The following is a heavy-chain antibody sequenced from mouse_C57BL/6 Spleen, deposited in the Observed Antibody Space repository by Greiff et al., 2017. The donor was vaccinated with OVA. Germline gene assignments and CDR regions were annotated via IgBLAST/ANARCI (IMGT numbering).Heavy chain of an antibody. V-gene: IGHV1-59*01. D-gene: IGHD1-1*01. CDR2: IDPSDSYT. CDR1: GYTFTSYW. Sequence: QVQLQQPGAELVRPGTSVKLSCKASGYTFTSYWMHWVKQRPGQGLEWIGVIDPSDSYTNYNQKFKGKATLTVDTSSSTAYMQLSSLTSEDSAVYYGARIYGSSYNYAMDYWGQGTSVTVSS. J-gene: IGHJ4*01. CDR3: ARIYGSSYNYAMDY.